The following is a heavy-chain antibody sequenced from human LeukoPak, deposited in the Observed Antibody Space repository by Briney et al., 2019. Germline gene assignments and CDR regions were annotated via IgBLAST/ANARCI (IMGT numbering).Heavy chain of an antibody. CDR3: AGGGVLRYFGWLAY. D-gene: IGHD3-9*01. CDR1: GGSFSGYY. CDR2: INHSGST. Sequence: PSETLSLTCAVYGGSFSGYYWSWIRQPPGKGLEWIGEINHSGSTNYNPSLKSRVTISVDTSKNQFSLKLSSVTAADTAVYYCAGGGVLRYFGWLAYWGQGTLVTVSS. V-gene: IGHV4-34*01. J-gene: IGHJ4*02.